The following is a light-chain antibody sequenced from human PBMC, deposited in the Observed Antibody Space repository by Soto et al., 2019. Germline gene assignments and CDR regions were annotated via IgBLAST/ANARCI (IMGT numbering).Light chain of an antibody. CDR3: QSFDSSLSGSV. Sequence: QSVLTQPPSVSGAPGQRVTISCAGSRANIGAGYDVQWYQHLPGTAPKLLLYGNSYRPSGVPDRFPGSKSGTSASLAITGLQAEDEADYYCQSFDSSLSGSVFGSGTKVTVL. J-gene: IGLJ1*01. V-gene: IGLV1-40*01. CDR1: RANIGAGYD. CDR2: GNS.